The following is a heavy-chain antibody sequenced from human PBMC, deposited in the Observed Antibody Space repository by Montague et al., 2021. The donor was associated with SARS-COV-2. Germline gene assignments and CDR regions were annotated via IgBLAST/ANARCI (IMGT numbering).Heavy chain of an antibody. D-gene: IGHD3-3*01. CDR3: ARGVSYYDFWSGYDYGMDV. V-gene: IGHV4-59*01. CDR1: GGSISSYY. CDR2: TYYSGST. Sequence: SETLSLTCTVSGGSISSYYWSWIRQPPGKGLEWIGYTYYSGSTNYNPSLKSRVTISVDMSKNQFSLKLSSVTAADTAVYYCARGVSYYDFWSGYDYGMDVWGQGTTVTVSS. J-gene: IGHJ6*02.